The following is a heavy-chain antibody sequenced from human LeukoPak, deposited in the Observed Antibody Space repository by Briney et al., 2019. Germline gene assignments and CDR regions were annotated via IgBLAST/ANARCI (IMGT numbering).Heavy chain of an antibody. J-gene: IGHJ4*02. Sequence: GGSLRLSCAASGFTFSTYAMCWIRQAPGKGLEWVAYITSSGDDIYYADSVKGRFTISRDNAKNALFLRMSSLRVEDTATYYCASDIVATSGDFWGQGTLVSVSS. D-gene: IGHD5-12*01. CDR1: GFTFSTYA. V-gene: IGHV3-11*01. CDR3: ASDIVATSGDF. CDR2: ITSSGDDI.